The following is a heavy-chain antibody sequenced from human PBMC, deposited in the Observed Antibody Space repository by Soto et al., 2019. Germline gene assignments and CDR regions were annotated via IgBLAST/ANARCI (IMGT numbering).Heavy chain of an antibody. V-gene: IGHV3-11*06. CDR3: ARVRHDSSGYYPVWEVDY. D-gene: IGHD3-22*01. J-gene: IGHJ4*02. CDR2: ISSSSSYT. CDR1: GFTFSDYY. Sequence: QVQLVESGGGLVKPGGSLRLSCAASGFTFSDYYMSWIRQAPGKGLEWVSYISSSSSYTNYGDSVKGRFTISRDNAKNSLYLQMNSLRAEDTAVYYCARVRHDSSGYYPVWEVDYWGQGTLVTVSS.